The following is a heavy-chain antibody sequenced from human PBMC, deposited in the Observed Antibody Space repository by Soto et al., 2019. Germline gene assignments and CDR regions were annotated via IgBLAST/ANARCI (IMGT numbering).Heavy chain of an antibody. J-gene: IGHJ4*02. CDR3: ARPHYGGNPYFDY. Sequence: PGESLKISCKGSGYRFSTSWIGWVRQAPGQGLEWMGIINPSGGSTSYAQKFQGRVTMTRDTSTSTVYMELSSLRSEDTAVYYCARPHYGGNPYFDYWGQGTLVTVSS. D-gene: IGHD4-17*01. CDR1: GYRFSTSW. V-gene: IGHV1-46*01. CDR2: INPSGGST.